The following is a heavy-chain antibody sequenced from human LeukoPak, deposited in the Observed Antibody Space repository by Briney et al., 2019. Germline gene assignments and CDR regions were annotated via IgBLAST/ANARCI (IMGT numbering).Heavy chain of an antibody. CDR2: IKQDGAEK. J-gene: IGHJ4*02. CDR3: ARMIMGAVDY. Sequence: GGSLRLSCAASGFTFSSYWMGWVRQPPGKGLEWVANIKQDGAEKYYVDSVKGRFTIARDNAKNSLYLQMNSLRAEDPAVFYCARMIMGAVDYWGQGTLVTVSS. V-gene: IGHV3-7*01. D-gene: IGHD1-26*01. CDR1: GFTFSSYW.